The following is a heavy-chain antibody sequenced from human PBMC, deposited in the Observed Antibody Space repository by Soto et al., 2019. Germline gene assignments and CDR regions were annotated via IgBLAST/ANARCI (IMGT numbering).Heavy chain of an antibody. CDR2: INHSGST. J-gene: IGHJ4*02. CDR1: GGSFSGYY. D-gene: IGHD5-12*01. Sequence: SETLSLTCAVYGGSFSGYYWSWIRQPPGKGLEWIGEINHSGSTNYNPSLKSRVTISVDTSKTQFSLKLSSVTAADTAVYYCARGGGDGYTLVFVYWGQGTLVTVSS. V-gene: IGHV4-34*01. CDR3: ARGGGDGYTLVFVY.